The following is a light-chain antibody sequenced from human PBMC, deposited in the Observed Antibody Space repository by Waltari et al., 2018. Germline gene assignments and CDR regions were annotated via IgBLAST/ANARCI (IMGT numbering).Light chain of an antibody. J-gene: IGLJ2*01. CDR2: TDD. V-gene: IGLV1-47*02. CDR3: AAWDDSPSGHVV. CDR1: SSTIGSHY. Sequence: SVLTQPPSASGAPGQRVTISCSGRSSTIGSHYLYWSQQLPGTAPKLLIYTDDQRAAGVPDRVSASKSGTSASLAISGLRSEDEADYYCAAWDDSPSGHVVFGGGTKLTVL.